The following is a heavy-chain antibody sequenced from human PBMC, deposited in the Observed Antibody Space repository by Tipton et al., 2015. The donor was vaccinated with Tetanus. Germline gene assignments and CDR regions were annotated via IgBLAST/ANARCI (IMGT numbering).Heavy chain of an antibody. CDR2: IKSKTDGGTT. Sequence: SLRLSCAASGFTFSNAWMNWVRQAPGKGLEWVGRIKSKTDGGTTDYAAPVKGRFTISRDDSKNTLYLQMNSLKTEDTAVYYCTTIYDTRFLEWYPYGMDVWGQGTTVTVSS. CDR1: GFTFSNAW. CDR3: TTIYDTRFLEWYPYGMDV. J-gene: IGHJ6*02. V-gene: IGHV3-15*07. D-gene: IGHD3-3*01.